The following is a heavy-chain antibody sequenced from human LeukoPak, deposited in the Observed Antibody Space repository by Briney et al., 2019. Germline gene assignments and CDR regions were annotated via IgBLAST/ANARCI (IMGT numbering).Heavy chain of an antibody. CDR3: ARGSGASWLY. D-gene: IGHD6-13*01. Sequence: SGPTLVKPSETLSLTCTVSGGSISSYYWSWIRQPPGKGLEWIGYIYYSGSTDYNPSLQSRVTMSVDTSKNQFSPNLSSVTAADTAVYYCARGSGASWLYWGQGALVTVSS. CDR1: GGSISSYY. CDR2: IYYSGST. J-gene: IGHJ4*02. V-gene: IGHV4-59*08.